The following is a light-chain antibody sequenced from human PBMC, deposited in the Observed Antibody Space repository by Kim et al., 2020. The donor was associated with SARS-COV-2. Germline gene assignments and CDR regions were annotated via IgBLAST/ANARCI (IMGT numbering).Light chain of an antibody. Sequence: ELTQPPSASGTPGQRVTISCSGSSSNIGSNTVNWYQQLPGTAPKLLIYSNNQRPSGVPDRFSGSKSGTSASLAISGLQSEDEADYYCATWDDSLNAWVFGGGTQLTVL. CDR3: ATWDDSLNAWV. CDR2: SNN. V-gene: IGLV1-44*01. CDR1: SSNIGSNT. J-gene: IGLJ3*02.